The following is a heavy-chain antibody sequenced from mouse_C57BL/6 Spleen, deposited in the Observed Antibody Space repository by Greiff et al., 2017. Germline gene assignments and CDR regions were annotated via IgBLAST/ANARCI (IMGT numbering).Heavy chain of an antibody. J-gene: IGHJ2*01. CDR2: IHPNSGST. V-gene: IGHV1-64*01. CDR3: ARSPLRQYYFDY. CDR1: GYTFTSYW. Sequence: QVQLQQPGAELVKPGASVKLSCKASGYTFTSYWMHWVKQRPGQGLEWIGMIHPNSGSTNYNEKFKSKATLTVDKSSSTAYMQLSSLTSEDSAVYYCARSPLRQYYFDYWGQGTTLTVSS. D-gene: IGHD1-1*01.